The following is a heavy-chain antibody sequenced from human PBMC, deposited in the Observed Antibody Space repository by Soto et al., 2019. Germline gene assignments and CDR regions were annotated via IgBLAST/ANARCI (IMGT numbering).Heavy chain of an antibody. Sequence: VASLTISCKGSAYSFTSYWIGWVRQMPGKGLEWMGIIYPGDSDTRYSPSFQGQVTISADKSISTAYLQWSSLKASDTAMYYCASVPHYYDSSGYYDAFGIWGKGTMVTVS. D-gene: IGHD3-22*01. V-gene: IGHV5-51*01. CDR2: IYPGDSDT. CDR3: ASVPHYYDSSGYYDAFGI. CDR1: AYSFTSYW. J-gene: IGHJ3*02.